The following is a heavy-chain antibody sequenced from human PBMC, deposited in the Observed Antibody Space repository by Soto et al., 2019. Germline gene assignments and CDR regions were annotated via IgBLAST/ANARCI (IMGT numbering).Heavy chain of an antibody. CDR3: ARDYGSGGSLSSSVAYWYFDL. D-gene: IGHD2-15*01. CDR1: GFTFSSYG. Sequence: PGGSLRLSCAASGFTFSSYGMHWVRQAPGKGLVWVSRINSDGSSTSYADSVKGRFTISRDNAKNTLYLQMNSLRAEDTAVYYCARDYGSGGSLSSSVAYWYFDLWGRGTLVTVSS. CDR2: INSDGSST. V-gene: IGHV3-74*01. J-gene: IGHJ2*01.